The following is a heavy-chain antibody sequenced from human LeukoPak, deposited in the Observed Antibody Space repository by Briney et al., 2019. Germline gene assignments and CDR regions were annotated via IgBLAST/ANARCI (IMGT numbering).Heavy chain of an antibody. CDR1: GFTVINND. CDR3: ARGVEPLAANTLAY. J-gene: IGHJ4*02. CDR2: LYSDGNT. V-gene: IGHV3-53*01. D-gene: IGHD1-14*01. Sequence: PGGSLRLSCAASGFTVINNDMTWVRQAPGKGLEWVSVLYSDGNTKYADSVQGRFTISRDNSKNTLYLEMNSLSPDDTPVYYCARGVEPLAANTLAYWGQGTLVTVSS.